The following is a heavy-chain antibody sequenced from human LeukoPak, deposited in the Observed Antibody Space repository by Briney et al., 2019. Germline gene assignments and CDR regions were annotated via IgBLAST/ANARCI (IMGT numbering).Heavy chain of an antibody. J-gene: IGHJ6*02. D-gene: IGHD2-2*01. CDR3: ARARAGVGYCNSTSCYGTYYYYGMDV. Sequence: SETLSLTCAVYGGSFSGYYWSWIRQPPGKGLEWIGEINHSGSTNYNPSLKSRVTISVDTSKNQFSLKLSSVTAADTAVYYCARARAGVGYCNSTSCYGTYYYYGMDVWGQGTTVTVSS. CDR2: INHSGST. V-gene: IGHV4-34*01. CDR1: GGSFSGYY.